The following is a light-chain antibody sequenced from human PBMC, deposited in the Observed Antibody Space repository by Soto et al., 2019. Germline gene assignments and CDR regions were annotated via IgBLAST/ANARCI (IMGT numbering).Light chain of an antibody. CDR1: SGHSRYA. V-gene: IGLV4-69*01. J-gene: IGLJ2*01. Sequence: QPVLTQSPSASASLGASVKLTCTLSSGHSRYAIAWHQKRPEKGPRYLMKLNSDGSHSKGAGIPDRFSGSSSGAERYLTISSLQSEDEADFYCQTWVTGIQVFGGGTQLTVL. CDR3: QTWVTGIQV. CDR2: LNSDGSH.